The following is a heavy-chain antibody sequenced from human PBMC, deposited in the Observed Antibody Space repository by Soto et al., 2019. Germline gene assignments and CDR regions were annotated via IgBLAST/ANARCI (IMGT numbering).Heavy chain of an antibody. J-gene: IGHJ4*02. Sequence: QITLKESGPTLMEPTQPLTLTCTFSGFSLSTSGVGVGWIRQPPRKALEWLALIYWDDDMRYSPSLRSRLTIAKVTSENHVVLTMTNMDPVDTATYYCARLLGYCIGSSCRYSFDSWGQGTLVTVSS. CDR3: ARLLGYCIGSSCRYSFDS. D-gene: IGHD2-2*01. CDR1: GFSLSTSGVG. V-gene: IGHV2-5*02. CDR2: IYWDDDM.